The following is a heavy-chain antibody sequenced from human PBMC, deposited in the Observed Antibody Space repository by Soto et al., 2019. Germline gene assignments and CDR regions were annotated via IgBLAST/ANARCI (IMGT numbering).Heavy chain of an antibody. CDR1: GDSISSGDYS. J-gene: IGHJ4*02. CDR2: IYHSGGV. V-gene: IGHV4-30-2*01. CDR3: ARGVNDRVSDSEYYFES. Sequence: QVQLQESGSGVLKPSETLSLTCAVSGDSISSGDYSWSWIRQPPGKGLEWIGYIYHSGGVYYKPSLKSRVCMVADSANKRSSLRLRAVSAADTATYYCARGVNDRVSDSEYYFESWGQGTLVSVSS. D-gene: IGHD1-1*01.